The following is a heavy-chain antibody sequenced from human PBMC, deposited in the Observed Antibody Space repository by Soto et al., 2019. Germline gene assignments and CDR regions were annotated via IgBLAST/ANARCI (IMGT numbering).Heavy chain of an antibody. D-gene: IGHD1-1*01. CDR3: ARGPRRDGYNDLDS. V-gene: IGHV3-11*06. Sequence: QVHLVESGGGLVRPGGSLKLSCAASGFTFSEYYMSWIRQAPGKGLEWVSSISGSSSSRKYADSVRGRFTISRDYAKNSLYLQMNSLTVEDTALYFCARGPRRDGYNDLDSWGQGTLVTVSS. CDR2: ISGSSSSR. J-gene: IGHJ4*02. CDR1: GFTFSEYY.